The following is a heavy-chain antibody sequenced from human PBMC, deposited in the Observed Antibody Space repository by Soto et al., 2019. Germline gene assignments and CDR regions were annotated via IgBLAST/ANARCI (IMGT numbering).Heavy chain of an antibody. V-gene: IGHV3-33*01. J-gene: IGHJ6*03. CDR3: ARVAEAAAGNYYYYYLDV. D-gene: IGHD6-13*01. CDR1: GFSFSSYG. Sequence: LRLSCAASGFSFSSYGMHWVRQAPGKGLEWVAVIWYDGSNKYYADSVKGRFTISRDNSKSALYLQLNTLRAEDTAVYYCARVAEAAAGNYYYYYLDVWGKGTTVTVSS. CDR2: IWYDGSNK.